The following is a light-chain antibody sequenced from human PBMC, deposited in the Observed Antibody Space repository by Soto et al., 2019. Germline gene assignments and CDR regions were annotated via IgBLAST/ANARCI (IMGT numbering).Light chain of an antibody. J-gene: IGLJ3*02. V-gene: IGLV2-11*01. CDR3: CTYAGSYLWV. CDR1: SSDIGSYNY. CDR2: DVS. Sequence: QSALTQPRSVSGSPGQSVTISCTGTSSDIGSYNYVSWYQQHPGKAPKLMIYDVSKRPSGVPDRVSGSKSGNTASLTISGLQTEDETAYYCCTYAGSYLWVFGGGTKVTVL.